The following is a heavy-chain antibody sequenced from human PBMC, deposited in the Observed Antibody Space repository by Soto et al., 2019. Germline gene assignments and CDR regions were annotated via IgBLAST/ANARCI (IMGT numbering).Heavy chain of an antibody. V-gene: IGHV3-7*03. CDR2: IKQDGSEK. J-gene: IGHJ3*02. D-gene: IGHD6-19*01. Sequence: PXESLGLFCAASGFTLSSYWRSWVRRAPGKGLEWVANIKQDGSEKYYVDSVKGRFTISRDNAKNSLYLQMNSLRAEDTAVYYCARDIGYSSGPHDAFDICGQRTMVTVSS. CDR1: GFTLSSYW. CDR3: ARDIGYSSGPHDAFDI.